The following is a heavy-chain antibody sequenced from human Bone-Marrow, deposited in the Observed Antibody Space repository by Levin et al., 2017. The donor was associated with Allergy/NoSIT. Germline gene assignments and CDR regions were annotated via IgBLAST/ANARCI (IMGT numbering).Heavy chain of an antibody. CDR1: GFTFSSYA. CDR2: ISYDGSNK. Sequence: PGGSLRLSCAASGFTFSSYAMHWVRQAPGKELEWVAVISYDGSNKYYADSVKGRFTISRDNSKNTLYLQMNSLRAEDTAVYYCARDSAYDYIWGSYRYDYWGQGTLVTVSS. D-gene: IGHD3-16*02. J-gene: IGHJ4*02. V-gene: IGHV3-30-3*01. CDR3: ARDSAYDYIWGSYRYDY.